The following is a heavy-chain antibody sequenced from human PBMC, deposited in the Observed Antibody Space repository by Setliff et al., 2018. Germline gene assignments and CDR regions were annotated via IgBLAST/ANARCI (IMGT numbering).Heavy chain of an antibody. CDR2: ISYDGSNQ. V-gene: IGHV3-30*07. CDR3: AKDNGKGHLYLLEGYFDY. J-gene: IGHJ4*02. CDR1: GFTFGSHA. D-gene: IGHD2-15*01. Sequence: PGGSLRLSCAASGFTFGSHAMHWVRQAPGKGLEWVAVISYDGSNQYYADSVKGRFTVSRDNSENTLSLQMYSLRAEGTAVYYCAKDNGKGHLYLLEGYFDYWGQGALVTVSS.